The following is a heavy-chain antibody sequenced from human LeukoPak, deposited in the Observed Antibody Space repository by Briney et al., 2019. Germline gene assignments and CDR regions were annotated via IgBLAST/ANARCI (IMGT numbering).Heavy chain of an antibody. CDR2: IYTSGST. J-gene: IGHJ6*03. Sequence: PSETLSLTCTVSGGSISSYYWSWIRQPAGKGLEWIGRIYTSGSTNYNPSLKSRVTMSVDTSKNQFSLKLSSVTAADTAVYYCAREWRGAARPLGYYYYYMDVWGKGTSVTVSS. V-gene: IGHV4-4*07. D-gene: IGHD6-6*01. CDR3: AREWRGAARPLGYYYYYMDV. CDR1: GGSISSYY.